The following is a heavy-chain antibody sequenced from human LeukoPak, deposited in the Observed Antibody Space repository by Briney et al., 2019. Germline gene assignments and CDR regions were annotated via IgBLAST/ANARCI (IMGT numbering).Heavy chain of an antibody. D-gene: IGHD6-19*01. CDR1: GYTFSGFH. Sequence: GASVKVSCKASGYTFSGFHVHWVRQAPGQGLEWMGRIIPILGIANYAQKFQGRVTITADKSTSTAYMELSSLRSEDTAVYYCAREGIAVALDYWGQGTLVTVSS. V-gene: IGHV1-69*04. CDR2: IIPILGIA. CDR3: AREGIAVALDY. J-gene: IGHJ4*02.